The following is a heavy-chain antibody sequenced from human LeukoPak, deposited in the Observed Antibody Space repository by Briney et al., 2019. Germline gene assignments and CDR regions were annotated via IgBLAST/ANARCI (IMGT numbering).Heavy chain of an antibody. Sequence: PGGSLRLSCAAFGFTLSSNALSWVRQAPGKGPEWVSTISGNGENTYYAGSVKGRFSISRDASKNTVYLQMNSLRTDDTAVYYCAKADIWGQGTMVTVSS. CDR2: ISGNGENT. V-gene: IGHV3-23*01. CDR1: GFTLSSNA. CDR3: AKADI. J-gene: IGHJ3*02.